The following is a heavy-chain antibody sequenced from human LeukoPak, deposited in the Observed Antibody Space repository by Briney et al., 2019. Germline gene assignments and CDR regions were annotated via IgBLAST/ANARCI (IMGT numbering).Heavy chain of an antibody. J-gene: IGHJ4*02. CDR3: ARANWAGIEAPATDY. CDR2: ISYDGSNK. V-gene: IGHV3-30-3*01. D-gene: IGHD2-15*01. Sequence: GGSLRLSCAASGFTFSSYVMHWVRQAPGKGLEWVAVISYDGSNKYYADSVKDRFTIFRDNSKNTLYLQMNSLRVEDTAVYFCARANWAGIEAPATDYWGQGTLVTVSS. CDR1: GFTFSSYV.